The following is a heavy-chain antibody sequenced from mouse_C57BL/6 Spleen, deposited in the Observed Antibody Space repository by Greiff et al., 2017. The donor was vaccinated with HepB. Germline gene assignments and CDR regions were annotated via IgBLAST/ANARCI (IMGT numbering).Heavy chain of an antibody. D-gene: IGHD2-4*01. Sequence: VQLQQSGPELVKPGASVKISCKASGYSFTGYYMHWVKQSHGNILDWIGYIYPYNGVSSYNQKFKGKATLTVDKSSSTAYMELRSRTSEDSAVYYCASPFTYYDSPYYFDYWGQVTTLTVSS. CDR2: IYPYNGVS. CDR3: ASPFTYYDSPYYFDY. CDR1: GYSFTGYY. J-gene: IGHJ2*01. V-gene: IGHV1-31*01.